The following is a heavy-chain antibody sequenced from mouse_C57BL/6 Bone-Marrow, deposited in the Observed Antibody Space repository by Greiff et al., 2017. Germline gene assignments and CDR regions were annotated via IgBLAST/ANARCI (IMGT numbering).Heavy chain of an antibody. D-gene: IGHD2-1*01. V-gene: IGHV1-4*01. CDR2: INPSSGYT. CDR1: GYTFTSYT. Sequence: VKLQQSGAELARPGASVKMSCKASGYTFTSYTMHWVKQRPGQGLEWIGYINPSSGYTKYNQKFKDKATLTADKSSSTAYMQLSSLTSEDSAVYYCARWGNPSSFAYWGQGTLVTVSA. CDR3: ARWGNPSSFAY. J-gene: IGHJ3*01.